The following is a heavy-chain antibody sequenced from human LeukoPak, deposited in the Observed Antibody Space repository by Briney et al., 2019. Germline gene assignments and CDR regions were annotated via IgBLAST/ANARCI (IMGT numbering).Heavy chain of an antibody. J-gene: IGHJ4*02. CDR3: ARDLGTFGGVIVSGY. CDR1: GYIFNDYG. Sequence: GSVNVSCKASGYIFNDYGISWVRQAPGQGLEWMGWIRVYKGNTNYAQKFQDRVTMTTDISTGTAYMELSSLRSDDAAVYYCARDLGTFGGVIVSGYWGQGTLVTVSS. CDR2: IRVYKGNT. D-gene: IGHD3-16*02. V-gene: IGHV1-18*01.